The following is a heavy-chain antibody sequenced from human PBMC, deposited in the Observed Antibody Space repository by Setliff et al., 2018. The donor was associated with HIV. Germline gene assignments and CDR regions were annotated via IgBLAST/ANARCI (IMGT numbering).Heavy chain of an antibody. V-gene: IGHV1-69*13. CDR3: ARGVSSGSCRSTSCYYYYGMDV. CDR2: IIPIFGTA. J-gene: IGHJ6*02. CDR1: GGTFSSYA. Sequence: SVKVSCKASGGTFSSYAISWVRQAPGQGLAWMGGIIPIFGTANYAQKFQGRVTITADASTSTAYMELSSLRSEDTAVYYGARGVSSGSCRSTSCYYYYGMDVWGQGTTVTVSS. D-gene: IGHD2-2*01.